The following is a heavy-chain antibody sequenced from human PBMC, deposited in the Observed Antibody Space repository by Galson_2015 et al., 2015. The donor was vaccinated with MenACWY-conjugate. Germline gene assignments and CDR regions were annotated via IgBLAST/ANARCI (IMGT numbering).Heavy chain of an antibody. CDR1: GYTFTRYG. CDR3: ARVPSGLDILTGSVYYFYMDV. V-gene: IGHV1-18*01. CDR2: IRVYNGNT. D-gene: IGHD3-9*01. Sequence: SCKASGYTFTRYGISWVRQAPGQGLEWMGWIRVYNGNTNYAQNLQGRVTMTTDTSTSTAYMELRSLRSDDTAIYYCARVPSGLDILTGSVYYFYMDVWGKGTTVTVSS. J-gene: IGHJ6*03.